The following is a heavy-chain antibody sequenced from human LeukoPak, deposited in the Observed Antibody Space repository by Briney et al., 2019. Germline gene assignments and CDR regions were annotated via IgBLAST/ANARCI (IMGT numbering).Heavy chain of an antibody. V-gene: IGHV3-33*06. Sequence: GGSLRLSCAASGFTFSNYGMHWVRQAPGKGLEWVAVIWYDGTNKHYADSVKGRFTISRDNSKNTLYLQMNILRAEDTAMYYCAKANSRYNWNHGGAFDIWGQGTMVTVSS. J-gene: IGHJ3*02. CDR1: GFTFSNYG. CDR3: AKANSRYNWNHGGAFDI. D-gene: IGHD1-20*01. CDR2: IWYDGTNK.